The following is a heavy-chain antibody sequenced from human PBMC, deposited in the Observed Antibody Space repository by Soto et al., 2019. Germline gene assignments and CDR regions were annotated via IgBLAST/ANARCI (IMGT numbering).Heavy chain of an antibody. J-gene: IGHJ4*02. CDR3: AKETGNGYTPYYFDF. CDR2: ILHDGSKT. V-gene: IGHV3-30*18. CDR1: GFTFSTYG. Sequence: PGGSLRLSCSASGFTFSTYGMHWVRQAPGKGLEWLAVILHDGSKTHYADSVKGRFTLSRDNSKDTLFLQMNSLRAEDTAVYFCAKETGNGYTPYYFDFWGQGTLVTVSS. D-gene: IGHD5-12*01.